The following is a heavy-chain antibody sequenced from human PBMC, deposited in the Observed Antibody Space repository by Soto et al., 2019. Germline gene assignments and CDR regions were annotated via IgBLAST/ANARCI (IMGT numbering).Heavy chain of an antibody. Sequence: EVQLVESGGGLVQPGGSLRLSCAASGLTFSSYWMHWVRQAPEKGLVWVSRISTDGSVTTYADSVKGRFTISRDNAKNTLYLQMNSLRTEDTAVYYCASAPYSSGWWGFDYWGQATLVSVSS. CDR3: ASAPYSSGWWGFDY. V-gene: IGHV3-74*02. D-gene: IGHD6-19*01. J-gene: IGHJ4*02. CDR2: ISTDGSVT. CDR1: GLTFSSYW.